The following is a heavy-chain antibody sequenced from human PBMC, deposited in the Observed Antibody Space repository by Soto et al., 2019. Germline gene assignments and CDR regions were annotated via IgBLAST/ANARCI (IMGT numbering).Heavy chain of an antibody. J-gene: IGHJ4*02. CDR3: ARLSMPITIFGVVSYFDY. CDR1: GFTFSSYA. V-gene: IGHV3-23*01. CDR2: ISGSGGST. D-gene: IGHD3-3*01. Sequence: GGSLRLSCAASGFTFSSYAMSWVRQAPGKGLEWVSAISGSGGSTYYADSVKGRFTISRDNSKNTLYLQMNSLRAEDTAVYYCARLSMPITIFGVVSYFDYWGQAPLVTVSS.